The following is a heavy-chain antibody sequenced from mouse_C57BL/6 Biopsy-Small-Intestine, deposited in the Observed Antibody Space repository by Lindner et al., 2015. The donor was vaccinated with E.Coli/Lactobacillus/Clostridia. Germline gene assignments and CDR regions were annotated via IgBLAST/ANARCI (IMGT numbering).Heavy chain of an antibody. V-gene: IGHV1-22*01. CDR3: ARFGQLRLPWFAY. CDR2: INPNNGGT. J-gene: IGHJ3*01. CDR1: GYTFTDYN. D-gene: IGHD3-2*02. Sequence: ELQLQESGPELVKPGASVKMSCKASGYTFTDYNMHWVKQSHGKSLEWIGYINPNNGGTSYNQKFKGKATLTVNKSSSTAYMELRSLTSEDSAVYYCARFGQLRLPWFAYWGQGTLVTVSA.